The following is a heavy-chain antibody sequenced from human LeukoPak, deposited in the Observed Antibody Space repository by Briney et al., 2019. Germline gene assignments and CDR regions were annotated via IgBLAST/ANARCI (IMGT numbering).Heavy chain of an antibody. J-gene: IGHJ5*02. Sequence: PGESLKISCKGSGYSINNYWIGWVRQTPGKGLEWMGIIYPADSDIRYSPSFQGQVTISADKSISTAYLQWSSLKASDTAMYYCARQEYCSGGSCYTWFDPWGQGTLVTVSS. V-gene: IGHV5-51*01. D-gene: IGHD2-15*01. CDR1: GYSINNYW. CDR2: IYPADSDI. CDR3: ARQEYCSGGSCYTWFDP.